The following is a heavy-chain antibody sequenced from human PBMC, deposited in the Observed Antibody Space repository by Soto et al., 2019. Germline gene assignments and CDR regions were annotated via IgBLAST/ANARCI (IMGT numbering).Heavy chain of an antibody. J-gene: IGHJ4*02. V-gene: IGHV4-39*01. CDR3: ARSSIEPRVFMYPFDS. Sequence: SETLSLTCTVSGDSITSSSHYWGWIRQPPGKGLECIANIYYDGNTYYNKSLKSRVAISLDTSKNQYSLRLNSVTAADSAVYYCARSSIEPRVFMYPFDSWGQGTLVTVS. CDR2: IYYDGNT. D-gene: IGHD6-6*01. CDR1: GDSITSSSHY.